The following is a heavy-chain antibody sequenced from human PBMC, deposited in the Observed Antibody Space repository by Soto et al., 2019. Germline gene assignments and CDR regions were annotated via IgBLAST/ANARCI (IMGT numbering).Heavy chain of an antibody. CDR1: GYTFTSCG. J-gene: IGHJ6*02. CDR2: ISPYNGNT. D-gene: IGHD3-10*01. CDR3: ARGIGGWFGVAYYYGMDV. V-gene: IGHV1-18*01. Sequence: GASVKVSCKASGYTFTSCGISWVRQAPGQGLEWMGWISPYNGNTNYAQKLQGRVTMTTDTSTSTAYMDLRSLRSDDTAVYYCARGIGGWFGVAYYYGMDVWGQGTTVTVSS.